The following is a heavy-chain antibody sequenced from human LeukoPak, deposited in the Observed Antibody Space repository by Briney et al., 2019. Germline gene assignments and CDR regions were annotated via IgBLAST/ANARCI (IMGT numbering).Heavy chain of an antibody. V-gene: IGHV4-39*01. D-gene: IGHD5-24*01. CDR1: GGSISSSSYY. Sequence: SETPSLTCTVSGGSISSSSYYWGWIRQPPGKGLEWIGSIHYSGSTYYNPSLKSRVTISVDTSKNQFSLKLSSVTAADTAVYYCARRDGYNWYYLDYWGQGTLVTVSS. CDR2: IHYSGST. J-gene: IGHJ4*02. CDR3: ARRDGYNWYYLDY.